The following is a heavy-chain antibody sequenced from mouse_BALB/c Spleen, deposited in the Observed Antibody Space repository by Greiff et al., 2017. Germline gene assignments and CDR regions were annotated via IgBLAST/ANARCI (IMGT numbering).Heavy chain of an antibody. J-gene: IGHJ3*01. Sequence: EVQRVESGGGLVKPGGSLKLSCAASGFTFSSYAMSWVRQTPEKRLEWVASISSGGSTYYPDSVKGRFTISRDNARNILYLQMSSLRSEDTAMYYCARVYGSSPWFAYWGQGTLVTVSA. CDR2: ISSGGST. V-gene: IGHV5-6-5*01. D-gene: IGHD1-1*01. CDR3: ARVYGSSPWFAY. CDR1: GFTFSSYA.